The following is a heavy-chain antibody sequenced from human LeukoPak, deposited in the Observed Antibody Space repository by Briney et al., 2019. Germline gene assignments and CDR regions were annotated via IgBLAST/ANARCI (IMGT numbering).Heavy chain of an antibody. J-gene: IGHJ2*01. D-gene: IGHD6-13*01. CDR1: SGSISSHY. CDR3: AREAAAPSGYFDL. V-gene: IGHV4-59*11. Sequence: SETLSLTCTVSSGSISSHYWSWIRQPPGKGLEWIGYIYYSGSTDYNPSLKSRVTISVDTSKNQFSLKLSSVTAADTAVYYCAREAAAPSGYFDLRGRGTLVTVSS. CDR2: IYYSGST.